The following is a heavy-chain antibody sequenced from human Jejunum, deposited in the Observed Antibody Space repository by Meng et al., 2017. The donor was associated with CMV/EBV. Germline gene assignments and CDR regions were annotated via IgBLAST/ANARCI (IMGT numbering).Heavy chain of an antibody. Sequence: QITFKESGPTLVKPPQNPTLACSFSGFSPSTSGEGVGWIRQPPGKALEWLALIYRGDDKRYSPSLNSRLTIAKDTSKNEVVLTLTNMGPIDTGTYYCAHFVGGYYPSRPDYWGQGTLVTVSS. D-gene: IGHD1-26*01. J-gene: IGHJ4*02. CDR3: AHFVGGYYPSRPDY. CDR2: IYRGDDK. V-gene: IGHV2-5*02. CDR1: GFSPSTSGEG.